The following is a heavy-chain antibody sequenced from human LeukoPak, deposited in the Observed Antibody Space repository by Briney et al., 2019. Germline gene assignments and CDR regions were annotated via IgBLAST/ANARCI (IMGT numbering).Heavy chain of an antibody. Sequence: PSETLSLICIVSGASISTNTHYGGWVRQPPGKGLEWIESIHHTGTPYYNPSLKSRVTISVDTSKNQYSLQFSSVIAADTAVYYCMRHASGEPPRYWGQGTLVTASS. CDR1: GASISTNTHY. J-gene: IGHJ4*02. V-gene: IGHV4-39*01. CDR2: IHHTGTP. CDR3: MRHASGEPPRY. D-gene: IGHD7-27*01.